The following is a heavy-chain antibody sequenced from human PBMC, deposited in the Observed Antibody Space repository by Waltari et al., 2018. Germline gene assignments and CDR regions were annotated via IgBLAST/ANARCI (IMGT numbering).Heavy chain of an antibody. J-gene: IGHJ4*02. D-gene: IGHD1-26*01. CDR1: GGSISSSSYY. V-gene: IGHV4-39*01. CDR3: ARRGGYGGKLNY. CDR2: IYYSGST. Sequence: QLQLQESGPGLVKPSETLSLTCTVSGGSISSSSYYWGWIRQPPGKGLEWIGSIYYSGSTYSNPALKSRVTISVDTSKNQFSLKLSSVTAADTAVYYCARRGGYGGKLNYWGQGTLVTVSS.